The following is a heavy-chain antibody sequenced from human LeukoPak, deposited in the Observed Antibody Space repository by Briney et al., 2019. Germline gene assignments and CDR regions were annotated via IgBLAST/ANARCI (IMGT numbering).Heavy chain of an antibody. J-gene: IGHJ4*02. CDR3: ARDHGDYYFDD. V-gene: IGHV3-74*01. Sequence: GGSLRLSCAASGFTFSSHWMHWVRQAPGKGLVWVSRINGDESSINYADSVKGRFTISRDNAKNTLYLQMNSLRAEDTAVYFCARDHGDYYFDDWGQGTLVTVSS. CDR2: INGDESSI. CDR1: GFTFSSHW. D-gene: IGHD4-17*01.